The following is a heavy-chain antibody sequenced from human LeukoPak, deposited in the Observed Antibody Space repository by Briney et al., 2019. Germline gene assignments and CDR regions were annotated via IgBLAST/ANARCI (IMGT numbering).Heavy chain of an antibody. D-gene: IGHD3-10*01. Sequence: GGSLRLSCAASGFTFSTYSMNWVRQAPGEGLVWVSRIRSDGSDTRYAESVKGRFTISRDNAKNTLYLQMNSLRAEDTAVYYCARGWGEYYKFDYWGQGTLVTVSS. CDR1: GFTFSTYS. J-gene: IGHJ4*02. CDR2: IRSDGSDT. V-gene: IGHV3-74*01. CDR3: ARGWGEYYKFDY.